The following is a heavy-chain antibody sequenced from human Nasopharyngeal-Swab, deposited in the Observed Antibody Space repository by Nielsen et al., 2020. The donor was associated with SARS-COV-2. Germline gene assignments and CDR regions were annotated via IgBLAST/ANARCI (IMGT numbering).Heavy chain of an antibody. CDR3: ARGVHSSSWYQYYFDY. V-gene: IGHV4-31*03. J-gene: IGHJ4*02. CDR1: GGSISSGGYY. CDR2: IYYSGST. Sequence: SETLSLTCTVSGGSISSGGYYWSWIRQHPGKGLEWIGYIYYSGSTYYNPSLKSRVTISVDTSKNQFSLKLSSVTAADTAVYYCARGVHSSSWYQYYFDYWGQGTLVTVSS. D-gene: IGHD6-13*01.